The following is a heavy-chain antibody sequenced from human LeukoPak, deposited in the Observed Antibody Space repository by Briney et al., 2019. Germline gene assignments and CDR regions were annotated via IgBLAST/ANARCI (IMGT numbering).Heavy chain of an antibody. J-gene: IGHJ4*02. CDR3: ARDQGIAAAGNDFDY. CDR1: GYTFTSYD. CDR2: MNPNSGGT. V-gene: IGHV1-2*02. Sequence: ASVKVSCKASGYTFTSYDINWVRQATGQGLEWMGWMNPNSGGTNYAQKFQGRVTMTRDTSISTAYMELSRLRSDDTAVYYCARDQGIAAAGNDFDYWGQGTLVTVSS. D-gene: IGHD6-13*01.